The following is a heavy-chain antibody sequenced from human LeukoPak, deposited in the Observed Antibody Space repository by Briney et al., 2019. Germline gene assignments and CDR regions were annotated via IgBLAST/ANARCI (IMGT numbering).Heavy chain of an antibody. V-gene: IGHV4-31*03. CDR2: IYYSGST. J-gene: IGHJ4*02. Sequence: SETLSLTCTVSGGSISSGGYYWSWIRQHPGQGLEWIGYIYYSGSTYYNPSLKSRVTISVDTSKNQFSLKLSSVTAADTAVYYCARARTSDGSCYLDWGQGTLVTVSS. CDR1: GGSISSGGYY. CDR3: ARARTSDGSCYLD. D-gene: IGHD2-15*01.